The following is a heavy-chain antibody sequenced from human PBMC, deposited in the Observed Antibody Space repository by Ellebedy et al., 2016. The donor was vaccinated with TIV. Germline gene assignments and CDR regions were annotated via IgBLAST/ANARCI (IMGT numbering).Heavy chain of an antibody. Sequence: GESLKISCKGSGYSFTSYWIGWVRQLPGKGLEWMGTLYPGDPDTRYSPSFQGQVTISADKSISTAYLQWSSLKASDTAMYYGAGHINTAMTNNHWGQGTLVTVSS. D-gene: IGHD5-18*01. CDR2: LYPGDPDT. V-gene: IGHV5-51*01. CDR1: GYSFTSYW. J-gene: IGHJ5*02. CDR3: AGHINTAMTNNH.